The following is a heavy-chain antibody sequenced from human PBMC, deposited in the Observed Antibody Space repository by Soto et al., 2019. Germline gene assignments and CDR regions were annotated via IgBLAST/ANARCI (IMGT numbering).Heavy chain of an antibody. D-gene: IGHD4-17*01. Sequence: QVQLQELGPGLVKPSETLSLTCTVSGGSISSDYWTWIRLPPGKGLEWIGYIYYSGNTNYNPSLKSRVTISVDRSKNQFSLKLTSVTAADTAVYYCARATVVTGFDPWGQGTLVTVSS. CDR3: ARATVVTGFDP. V-gene: IGHV4-59*01. J-gene: IGHJ5*02. CDR1: GGSISSDY. CDR2: IYYSGNT.